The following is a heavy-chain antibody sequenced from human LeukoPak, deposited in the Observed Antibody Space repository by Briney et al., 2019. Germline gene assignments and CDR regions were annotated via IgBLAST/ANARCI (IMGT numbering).Heavy chain of an antibody. CDR2: IYYSGST. J-gene: IGHJ6*03. CDR1: GGSISNYY. V-gene: IGHV4-59*01. CDR3: ARGAYYYYYMDV. Sequence: SETLSLTCTVSGGSISNYYWSWIRQPPGKGLEWIGYIYYSGSTNYNPSLKSRVTISLDTSKNHFSLSLSSVTAADTAVYYCARGAYYYYYMDVWGKGTTVTVSS.